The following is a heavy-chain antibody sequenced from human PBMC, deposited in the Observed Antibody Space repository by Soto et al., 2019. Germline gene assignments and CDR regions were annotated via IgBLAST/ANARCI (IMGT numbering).Heavy chain of an antibody. V-gene: IGHV1-18*01. CDR3: ARVLGYDILTGYYNQYYFDY. Sequence: QVQLVQSGAEVKKPGASVKVSCKASGYTFTSYGISWVRQAPGQGLEWMGWISAYNGNTNYAQKLQGRVTITTDTSTSTDYMELGSQRSADTAVYYCARVLGYDILTGYYNQYYFDYWGHGTLVTVSS. CDR2: ISAYNGNT. CDR1: GYTFTSYG. J-gene: IGHJ4*01. D-gene: IGHD3-9*01.